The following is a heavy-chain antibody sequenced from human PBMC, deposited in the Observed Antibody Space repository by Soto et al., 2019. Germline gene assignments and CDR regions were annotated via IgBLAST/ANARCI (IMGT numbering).Heavy chain of an antibody. V-gene: IGHV1-18*04. CDR2: ISAYNGNT. J-gene: IGHJ4*02. Sequence: GASVKVSCKASGYTFTSYGISWVRQAPGQGLEWMGWISAYNGNTNYAQKLQGRVTMTTDTSTSTAYMELRSLRSDDTAVYYCARDQVDIVVEVAGTAEPRGFDYWGQGTLVTVSS. CDR1: GYTFTSYG. D-gene: IGHD6-19*01. CDR3: ARDQVDIVVEVAGTAEPRGFDY.